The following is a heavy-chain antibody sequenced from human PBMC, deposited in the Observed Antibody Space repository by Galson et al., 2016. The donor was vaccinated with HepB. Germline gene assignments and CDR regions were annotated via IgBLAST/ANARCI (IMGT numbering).Heavy chain of an antibody. D-gene: IGHD4-17*01. CDR3: ARNGRRNYGDYGRFDY. V-gene: IGHV3-21*01. CDR1: GFTFSNFW. Sequence: SLRLSCAASGFTFSNFWMNWVRQAPGKGLEWVSSISNSGTYMYYADSVRGRFTISRDNANNSLYLQLNSLRAEDTAVYYCARNGRRNYGDYGRFDYWGQGTLVTVSS. CDR2: ISNSGTYM. J-gene: IGHJ4*02.